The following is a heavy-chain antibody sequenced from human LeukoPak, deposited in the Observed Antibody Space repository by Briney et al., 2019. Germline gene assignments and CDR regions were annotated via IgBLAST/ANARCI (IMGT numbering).Heavy chain of an antibody. Sequence: PGGSLRLSCAASGFTVSSNYMSWVRQAPGKGLEWGSVIYSGGSTYYADSVKGRFTISRDNSKNTLYLQMNSLRAEDTAVYYCARDYSSGWYSFDYWGQGTLVTVSS. CDR3: ARDYSSGWYSFDY. J-gene: IGHJ4*02. CDR2: IYSGGST. CDR1: GFTVSSNY. V-gene: IGHV3-53*01. D-gene: IGHD6-19*01.